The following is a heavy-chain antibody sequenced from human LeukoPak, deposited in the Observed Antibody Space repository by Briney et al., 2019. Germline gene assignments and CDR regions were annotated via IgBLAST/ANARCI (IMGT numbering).Heavy chain of an antibody. CDR1: GFTFSSYW. CDR3: ARGTSTSVVTPLGY. V-gene: IGHV3-74*01. CDR2: INSDGSNT. Sequence: PGGSLRLSCAASGFTFSSYWMHWVRQAPGKGLVWVSRINSDGSNTAYADSVKGRFTISRDNAKNTLYLQMNSLRAEDTAVYYCARGTSTSVVTPLGYWGQGTLVTVSS. D-gene: IGHD4-23*01. J-gene: IGHJ4*02.